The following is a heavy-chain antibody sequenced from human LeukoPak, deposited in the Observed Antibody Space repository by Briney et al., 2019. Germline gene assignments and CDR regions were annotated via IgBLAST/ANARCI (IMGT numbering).Heavy chain of an antibody. J-gene: IGHJ5*02. V-gene: IGHV1-2*02. CDR1: GYTFTGYY. D-gene: IGHD3-3*01. Sequence: ASVKVSCKASGYTFTGYYMHWVRQAPGQGLEWMEWINPNSGGTNYAQKFQGRVTMTRDTSISTAYMELSRLRSDDTAVYYCARGGYDFWSGYSPYNWFDPWGQGTLVTVSS. CDR3: ARGGYDFWSGYSPYNWFDP. CDR2: INPNSGGT.